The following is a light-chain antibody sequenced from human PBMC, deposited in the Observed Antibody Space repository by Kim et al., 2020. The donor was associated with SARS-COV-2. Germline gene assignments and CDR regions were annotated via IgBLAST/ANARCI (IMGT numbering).Light chain of an antibody. CDR1: SRDVCSYKY. CDR2: NVS. Sequence: GQLITISYLGTSRDVCSYKYGFWHKQHTGKTPKLMIYNVSKRPSGVFIRFPGSKSGNTASLTISRLQAEDEADYYSSSYTSSITWVFGGGTQPTVL. CDR3: SSYTSSITWV. V-gene: IGLV2-14*04. J-gene: IGLJ3*02.